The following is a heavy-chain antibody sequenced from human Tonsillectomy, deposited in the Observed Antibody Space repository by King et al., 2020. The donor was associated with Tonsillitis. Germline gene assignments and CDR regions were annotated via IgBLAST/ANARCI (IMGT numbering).Heavy chain of an antibody. V-gene: IGHV4-39*01. D-gene: IGHD2-2*01. CDR1: GGSISSSNYY. Sequence: QLQESGPGLVKPSETLSLTCTVSGGSISSSNYYWGWIRQPPGKGLEWIGSIYYSGSTYYNPSLKSRVTISVDTSKNQFSLKLSSVTAADTAVYYCATLKGYQLYYFDYWGQGTLVTVSS. CDR3: ATLKGYQLYYFDY. CDR2: IYYSGST. J-gene: IGHJ4*02.